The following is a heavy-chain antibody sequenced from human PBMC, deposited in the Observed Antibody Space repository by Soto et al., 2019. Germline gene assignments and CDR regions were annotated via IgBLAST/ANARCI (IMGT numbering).Heavy chain of an antibody. CDR1: GGTFSSYA. Sequence: SVKVSCKASGGTFSSYAISWVRQAPGQGLERMGGIIPIFGTANYAQKFQGRVTITADKSTSTAYMELSSLRSEDTAVYYCARDLPTLGNYNYGMDVWGQGTTVTVSS. J-gene: IGHJ6*02. D-gene: IGHD1-26*01. V-gene: IGHV1-69*06. CDR2: IIPIFGTA. CDR3: ARDLPTLGNYNYGMDV.